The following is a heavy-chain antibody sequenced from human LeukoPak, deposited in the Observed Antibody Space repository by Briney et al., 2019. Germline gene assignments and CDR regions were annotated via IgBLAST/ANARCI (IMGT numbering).Heavy chain of an antibody. Sequence: SETLSLTCTVSGGSISSRSYYWGWIRQPPGKGLEWIGSIYYSGSTYYNPSLKSRVTISVDAYKNQFSLKLSSVTAADTAVYYCARDLVGWFDPWGQGTLVSVSS. CDR3: ARDLVGWFDP. CDR1: GGSISSRSYY. CDR2: IYYSGST. D-gene: IGHD2-21*01. J-gene: IGHJ5*02. V-gene: IGHV4-39*07.